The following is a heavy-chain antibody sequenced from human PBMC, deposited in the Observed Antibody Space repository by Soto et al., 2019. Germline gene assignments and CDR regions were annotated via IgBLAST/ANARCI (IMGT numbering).Heavy chain of an antibody. V-gene: IGHV3-30*19. J-gene: IGHJ4*02. CDR1: GFTYTTYT. CDR3: ARDGGSSTEYTWNYGTYFDY. D-gene: IGHD1-7*01. CDR2: ISYDGNNK. Sequence: QVQLVESGGGVVQPGRSLRLSCAASGFTYTTYTMHWVRQAPGKGLEWVAVISYDGNNKFYADSVKGRFTISRDSTKQTLYLQMTSLRPDDTAMYYCARDGGSSTEYTWNYGTYFDYWGQGELVTVS.